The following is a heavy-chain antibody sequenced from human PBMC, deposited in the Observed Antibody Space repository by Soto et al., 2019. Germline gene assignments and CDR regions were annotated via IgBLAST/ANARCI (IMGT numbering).Heavy chain of an antibody. CDR1: GFTFSNAW. Sequence: GGSLRLSCAASGFTFSNAWMNWVRQAPGKGLEWVGRIKSKTDGGTTDYAAPVKGRFTISRDDSKNTLYLQMNSLKTEDTVVFYCTTGGAFGDSSGYYPFDYWGQGTLVTVSS. J-gene: IGHJ4*02. CDR3: TTGGAFGDSSGYYPFDY. D-gene: IGHD3-22*01. CDR2: IKSKTDGGTT. V-gene: IGHV3-15*07.